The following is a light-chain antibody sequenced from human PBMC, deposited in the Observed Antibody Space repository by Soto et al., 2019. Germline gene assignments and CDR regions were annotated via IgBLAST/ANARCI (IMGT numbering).Light chain of an antibody. CDR1: SSNIGNNA. J-gene: IGLJ2*01. CDR2: YDD. V-gene: IGLV1-36*01. Sequence: QLVLTQPPSVSEAPRQRVTISCSGSSSNIGNNAVNWYQQLPGKAPKLLIYYDDLLPSGVSDRFSGSKSGPSASLAISGLQSEDEADYYCAAWDDSLNGVVFGGGTKVTVL. CDR3: AAWDDSLNGVV.